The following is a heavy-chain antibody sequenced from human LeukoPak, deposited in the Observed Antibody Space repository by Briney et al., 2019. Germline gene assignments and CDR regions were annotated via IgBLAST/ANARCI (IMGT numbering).Heavy chain of an antibody. CDR1: GFTFSSYS. V-gene: IGHV4-39*01. D-gene: IGHD2-2*01. CDR2: IYYSGST. Sequence: GSLRLSCAASGFTFSSYSMNWVRQAPGKGLEWIGSIYYSGSTYYNPSLKSRVTISVDTSKNQFSLKLSSVTAADTAVYYCARHRGVVVPAAKYYYYMDVWGKGTTVTVTS. J-gene: IGHJ6*03. CDR3: ARHRGVVVPAAKYYYYMDV.